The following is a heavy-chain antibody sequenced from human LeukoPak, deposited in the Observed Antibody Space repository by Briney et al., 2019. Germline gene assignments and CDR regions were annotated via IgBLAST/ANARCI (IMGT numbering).Heavy chain of an antibody. D-gene: IGHD2-15*01. CDR1: GGSISSSSYY. CDR3: ARESVVVAAVYFDY. V-gene: IGHV4-39*07. CDR2: IYYSGST. J-gene: IGHJ4*02. Sequence: PSETLSLTCTVSGGSISSSSYYWGWIRQPPGKGLEWIGSIYYSGSTYYNPSLKSRVTISVDTSKNQFSLKLSSVTAADTAVYYCARESVVVAAVYFDYWGQGTLVTVSS.